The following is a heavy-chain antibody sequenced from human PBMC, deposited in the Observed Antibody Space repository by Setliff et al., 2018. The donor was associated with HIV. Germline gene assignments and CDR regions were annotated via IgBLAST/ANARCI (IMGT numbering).Heavy chain of an antibody. J-gene: IGHJ3*02. CDR1: GYSFTSYT. CDR2: INAGNGNT. CDR3: ARLSSAAMWGGGAFDI. Sequence: ASVKVSCKASGYSFTSYTIHWVRQAPGQRLEWMGWINAGNGNTKYSQKFRGRVTFTRDTSASTAYTELSGLGFEDTAVYYCARLSSAAMWGGGAFDIWGQGTMVTVSS. V-gene: IGHV1-3*01. D-gene: IGHD2-2*01.